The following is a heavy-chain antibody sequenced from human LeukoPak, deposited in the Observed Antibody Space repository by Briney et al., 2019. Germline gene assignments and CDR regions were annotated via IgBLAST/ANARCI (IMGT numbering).Heavy chain of an antibody. CDR1: GFTFHDFA. CDR3: VKDDGWLS. V-gene: IGHV3-9*01. Sequence: HPGRSLRLSCTASGFTFHDFAMHWVRHAPGKGLDWVSGISLNSGYIVYADSVKGRFIVSRDNAKNSLYLHMNNLRTEDTAFYYCVKDDGWLSWGRGTMVTVSS. J-gene: IGHJ3*01. CDR2: ISLNSGYI. D-gene: IGHD2/OR15-2a*01.